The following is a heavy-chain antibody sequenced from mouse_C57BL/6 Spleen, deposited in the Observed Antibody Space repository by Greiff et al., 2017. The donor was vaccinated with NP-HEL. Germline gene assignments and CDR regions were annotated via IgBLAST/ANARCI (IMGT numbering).Heavy chain of an antibody. CDR3: TGPITTVVAYYYAMDY. CDR2: IRLKSDNYAT. Sequence: EVMLVESGGGLVQPGGSMKLSCVASGFTFSNYWMNWVRQSPEKGLEWVAQIRLKSDNYATHYAESVKGRFTISRDDSKSSVYLQMNNLRAEDTGIYYCTGPITTVVAYYYAMDYWGQGTSVTVSS. J-gene: IGHJ4*01. D-gene: IGHD1-1*01. CDR1: GFTFSNYW. V-gene: IGHV6-3*01.